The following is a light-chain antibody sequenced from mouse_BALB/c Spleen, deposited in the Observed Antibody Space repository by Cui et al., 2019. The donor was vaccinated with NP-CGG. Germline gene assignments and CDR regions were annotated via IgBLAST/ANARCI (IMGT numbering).Light chain of an antibody. CDR1: TGAVTTSNY. V-gene: IGLV1*01. J-gene: IGLJ1*01. CDR2: GTN. CDR3: ALWYSNHWV. Sequence: VVMQQSTLTTSPGETVTLTCRSSTGAVTTSNYANWVQEKPDHLFTGLIGGTNNRAPGVPARFSGSLIGDKAALTITGAQTEDEAIYFCALWYSNHWVFGGGTKLTVL.